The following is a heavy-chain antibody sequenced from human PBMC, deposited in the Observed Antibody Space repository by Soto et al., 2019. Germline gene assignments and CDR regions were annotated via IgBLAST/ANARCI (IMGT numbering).Heavy chain of an antibody. J-gene: IGHJ6*02. CDR3: AKDRVRGYYYYGMDV. V-gene: IGHV3-43*01. Sequence: EVQLLESGGVVVQPGGSLRLSCAASGFTFDDYTMHWVRQAPGKGLEWVSLISWDGGSTYYADSVKGRFTISRDNSKNSLYLQMNSLRTEDTALYYCAKDRVRGYYYYGMDVWGQGTTVTVSS. CDR2: ISWDGGST. CDR1: GFTFDDYT.